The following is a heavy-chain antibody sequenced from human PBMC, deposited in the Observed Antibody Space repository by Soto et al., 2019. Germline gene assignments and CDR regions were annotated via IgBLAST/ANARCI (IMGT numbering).Heavy chain of an antibody. CDR1: GGSISRYY. J-gene: IGHJ2*01. Sequence: QVQLQESGPGLVKPSETLSLTCTVSGGSISRYYWSWIRQPPGKGLEWIGYIYYSGSTNYNPSLMSRVTISVDTSKDQFSLKPTSVTAADTAVYFCARWAYYYDSSGYNNWYFDLWGRGTLVTVSS. CDR2: IYYSGST. D-gene: IGHD3-22*01. CDR3: ARWAYYYDSSGYNNWYFDL. V-gene: IGHV4-59*01.